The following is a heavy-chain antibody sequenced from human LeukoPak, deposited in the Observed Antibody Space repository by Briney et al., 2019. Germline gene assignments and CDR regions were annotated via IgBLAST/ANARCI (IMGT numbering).Heavy chain of an antibody. CDR1: GGSISSYY. CDR2: IYYSGST. CDR3: ARFAVTPGAFDI. J-gene: IGHJ3*02. D-gene: IGHD4-23*01. V-gene: IGHV4-59*01. Sequence: PSETLSLTCTVSGGSISSYYWSWIRQPPGKGLEWIGYIYYSGSTNYNPSLKSRVTISVDTSKNQFSLKLSSATAADTAVYYCARFAVTPGAFDIWGQGTMVTVSP.